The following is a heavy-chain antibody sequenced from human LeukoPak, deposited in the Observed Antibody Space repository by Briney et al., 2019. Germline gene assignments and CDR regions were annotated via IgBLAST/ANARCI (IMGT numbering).Heavy chain of an antibody. J-gene: IGHJ4*02. CDR2: IYYSGST. D-gene: IGHD2-15*01. CDR3: ASGPGYCSGGSCYSFDH. V-gene: IGHV4-39*01. Sequence: SETLSLTCTVSGGSISSSSYYWGWIRQPPGKGLEWIGSIYYSGSTYYNPSLKSRVTISVDTSKNQFSLKLSSVTAADTAVYYCASGPGYCSGGSCYSFDHWGQGTLVTVSS. CDR1: GGSISSSSYY.